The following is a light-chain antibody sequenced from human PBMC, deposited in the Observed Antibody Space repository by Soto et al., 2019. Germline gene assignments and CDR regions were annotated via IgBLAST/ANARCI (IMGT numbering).Light chain of an antibody. CDR3: QKYNNWPPWT. CDR1: QSVSSN. Sequence: ELVMTQSPATPSVSRGETATLSCRASQSVSSNLAWSQQQSGQAPRLLIYGPSTRATGIPARFSGSGSGTEFTLTISSLQSEDFAVYYCQKYNNWPPWTFGHGTQVETK. CDR2: GPS. V-gene: IGKV3-15*01. J-gene: IGKJ1*01.